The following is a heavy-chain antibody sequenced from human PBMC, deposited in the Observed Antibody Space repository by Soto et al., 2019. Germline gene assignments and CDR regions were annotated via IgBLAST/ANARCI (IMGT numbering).Heavy chain of an antibody. V-gene: IGHV4-39*01. CDR2: IYYSGST. CDR1: GGSIRSTSSY. D-gene: IGHD1-26*01. J-gene: IGHJ4*02. CDR3: ARLSGTYASFDY. Sequence: QLQLQESGPGLVKPSETLSLTCTVSGGSIRSTSSYWGWIRQPPGKGLEWIGSIYYSGSTYYNPSPKGRVTISVDTSKNQFSLKLSSVTAADTAVYSCARLSGTYASFDYWGQGTLVTVSS.